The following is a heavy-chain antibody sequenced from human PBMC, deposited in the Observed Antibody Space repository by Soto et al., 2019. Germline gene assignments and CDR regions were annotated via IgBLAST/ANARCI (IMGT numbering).Heavy chain of an antibody. D-gene: IGHD3-10*01. CDR3: ARRYGVAFDI. CDR1: GGSISSSSYY. J-gene: IGHJ3*02. Sequence: NPSETLSLTCTVSGGSISSSSYYWGWIRQPPGKGLEWIGSIYYSGSTNYNPSLKSRVTISVDTSKNQFSLKLSSVTAADTAVYYCARRYGVAFDIWGQGTMVTVSS. V-gene: IGHV4-39*07. CDR2: IYYSGST.